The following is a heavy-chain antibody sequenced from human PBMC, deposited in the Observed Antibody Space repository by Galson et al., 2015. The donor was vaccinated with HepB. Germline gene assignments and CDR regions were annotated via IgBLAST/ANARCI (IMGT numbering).Heavy chain of an antibody. CDR2: IYYSGST. CDR1: GGSISSSSYY. J-gene: IGHJ4*02. Sequence: LSLTCTVSGGSISSSSYYWGWIRQPPGKGLEWIGRIYYSGSTYYNPSLKSRVTISVDTSKNQFSLKLSSVTAADTAVYYCARHVLRREDYYDSSGSFDYWGQGTLVTVSS. CDR3: ARHVLRREDYYDSSGSFDY. V-gene: IGHV4-39*01. D-gene: IGHD3-22*01.